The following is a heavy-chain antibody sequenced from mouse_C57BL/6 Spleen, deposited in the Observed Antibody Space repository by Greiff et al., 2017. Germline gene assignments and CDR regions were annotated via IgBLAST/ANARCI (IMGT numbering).Heavy chain of an antibody. Sequence: QVQLQQPGAELVKPGASVKLSCKASGYTFTSYWMHWVKQRPGQGLEWIGMIHPNSGSTNYNEKFKSKATLTVDKSSSTAYMQLSSLTSEDSAVYYCAREGDGYPGYFDVWGTGTTVTVSS. CDR3: AREGDGYPGYFDV. V-gene: IGHV1-64*01. CDR2: IHPNSGST. D-gene: IGHD2-3*01. J-gene: IGHJ1*03. CDR1: GYTFTSYW.